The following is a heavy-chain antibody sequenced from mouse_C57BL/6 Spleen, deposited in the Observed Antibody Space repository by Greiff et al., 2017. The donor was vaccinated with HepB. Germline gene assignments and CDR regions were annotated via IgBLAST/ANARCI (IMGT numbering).Heavy chain of an antibody. CDR3: TRDRRRSDDYDSWYFDV. Sequence: EVKLMESGEGLVKPGGSLKLSCAASGFTFSSYAMSWVRQTPEKRLEWVAYISSGGDYIYYADTVKGRFTISRDNARNTLYLQMSRLKSEDTAMYYCTRDRRRSDDYDSWYFDVWGTGTTVTVSS. D-gene: IGHD2-4*01. J-gene: IGHJ1*03. V-gene: IGHV5-9-1*02. CDR1: GFTFSSYA. CDR2: ISSGGDYI.